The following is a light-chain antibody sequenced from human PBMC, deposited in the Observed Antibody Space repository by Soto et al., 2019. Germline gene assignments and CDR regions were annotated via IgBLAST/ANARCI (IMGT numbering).Light chain of an antibody. CDR3: QQRSDWPPYT. V-gene: IGKV3-11*01. CDR1: QSVNSY. J-gene: IGKJ2*01. Sequence: EVLLTQSPATLSLSPGERVTLSCRASQSVNSYSAWYQQRPGQAPRLLIYDASNRATGIPARFSGSGSGTDFTLTISSLEPEDFAVYYCQQRSDWPPYTFGQGTKLEIK. CDR2: DAS.